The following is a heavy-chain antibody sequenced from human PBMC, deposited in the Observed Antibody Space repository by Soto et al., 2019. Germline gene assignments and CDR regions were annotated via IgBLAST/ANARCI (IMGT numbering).Heavy chain of an antibody. V-gene: IGHV3-74*01. CDR2: IKSDGSTT. D-gene: IGHD1-20*01. J-gene: IGHJ5*02. CDR3: ASWDHNIGDP. CDR1: GFTFANYW. Sequence: PGGSLRLSCAASGFTFANYWMHWARQAPGKGLVWVSRIKSDGSTTNYADSVKGRFTISRDNAKNTLYLQMNSLRDEDTAVYYCASWDHNIGDPWGQGTLVTVSS.